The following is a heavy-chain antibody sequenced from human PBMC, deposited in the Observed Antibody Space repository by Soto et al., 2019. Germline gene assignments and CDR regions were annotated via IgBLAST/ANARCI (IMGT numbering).Heavy chain of an antibody. CDR3: ARDLEESSYVWTGVGHY. CDR2: ISASTGQT. J-gene: IGHJ4*02. CDR1: GYNFHSYG. V-gene: IGHV1-18*01. Sequence: QVQLVQSGAEVKKPGASVKVSCKASGYNFHSYGITWVRQAPGQGLEWLGWISASTGQTHSGQMLQGRDSLTIDISTSAAYMELRSLRYDDTAVYYCARDLEESSYVWTGVGHYWGQGTRVTVPS. D-gene: IGHD2-8*02.